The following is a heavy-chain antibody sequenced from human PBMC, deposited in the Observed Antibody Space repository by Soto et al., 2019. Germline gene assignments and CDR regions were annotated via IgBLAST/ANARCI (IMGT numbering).Heavy chain of an antibody. D-gene: IGHD6-13*01. CDR3: ARGAYSSSWSHYYYYYYMDV. CDR2: INHSGST. CDR1: GGSFSGYY. Sequence: SETLSLTCAVYGGSFSGYYWSWIRQPPGKGLEWIGEINHSGSTNYNPSLKSRVTISVDKSKNQFSLKLSSVTAADTAVYYCARGAYSSSWSHYYYYYYMDVWGKGTTVTVSS. J-gene: IGHJ6*03. V-gene: IGHV4-34*01.